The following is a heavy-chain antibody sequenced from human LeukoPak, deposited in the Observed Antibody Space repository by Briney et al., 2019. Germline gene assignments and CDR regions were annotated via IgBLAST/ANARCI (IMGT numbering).Heavy chain of an antibody. D-gene: IGHD6-25*01. J-gene: IGHJ4*02. V-gene: IGHV4-34*01. CDR3: ASKSSDFDY. Sequence: SETLSLTCAVYGGSFGGYYWSWIRQPPGKGLEWIGEINHSGSTNYNPSLKSRVTISVDTSKNQFSLKLSSVTAADTAVYYCASKSSDFDYWGQGTLVTVSS. CDR2: INHSGST. CDR1: GGSFGGYY.